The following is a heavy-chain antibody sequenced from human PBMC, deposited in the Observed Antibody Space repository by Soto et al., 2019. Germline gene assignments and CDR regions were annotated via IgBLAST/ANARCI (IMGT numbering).Heavy chain of an antibody. D-gene: IGHD2-2*01. CDR3: ARPLGVVVPAARGANAAFDI. Sequence: ASVKVSCKASGYTFTSYGISWVRQAPGQGLEWMGWISAYNGNTNYAQKLQGRVTMTTDTSTSTAYMELRSLRSEDTAVYYCARPLGVVVPAARGANAAFDIWGQGTMVTVSS. CDR1: GYTFTSYG. V-gene: IGHV1-18*01. J-gene: IGHJ3*02. CDR2: ISAYNGNT.